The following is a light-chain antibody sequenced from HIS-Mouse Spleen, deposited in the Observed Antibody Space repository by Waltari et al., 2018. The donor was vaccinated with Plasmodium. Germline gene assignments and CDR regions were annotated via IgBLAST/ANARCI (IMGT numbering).Light chain of an antibody. J-gene: IGLJ2*01. Sequence: QSALTQPASVSGSPGQSITISCTGTSSDVGSYNLVSWYQQHPGKAPKLMIYAGSKRTSGVSNRFSGSKSGNTASLTISGLQAEDEADYYCCSYAGSRMVFGGGTKLTVL. CDR1: SSDVGSYNL. CDR2: AGS. CDR3: CSYAGSRMV. V-gene: IGLV2-23*01.